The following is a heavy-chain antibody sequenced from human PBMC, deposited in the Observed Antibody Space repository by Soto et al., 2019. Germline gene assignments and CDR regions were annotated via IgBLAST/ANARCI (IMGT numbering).Heavy chain of an antibody. CDR3: ATWDYGGQGGYYYGMDV. CDR2: ISSSGSTI. J-gene: IGHJ6*02. V-gene: IGHV3-48*03. CDR1: GFTFSSYE. D-gene: IGHD4-17*01. Sequence: PGGSLRLSCAVSGFTFSSYEMNWVRQAPGKGLEWVSYISSSGSTIYYADSVKGRFTISRDNAKNSLYLQMNSLRAEDTAVYYCATWDYGGQGGYYYGMDVWGQGTTVTVSS.